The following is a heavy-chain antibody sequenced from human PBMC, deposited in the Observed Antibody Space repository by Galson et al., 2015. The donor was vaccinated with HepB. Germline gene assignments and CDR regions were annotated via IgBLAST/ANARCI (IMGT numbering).Heavy chain of an antibody. CDR2: VTPFNGDT. Sequence: SVKVSCKASGYTFTNYGLTWVRQAPGQGLEWMGWVTPFNGDTIYAERFQGRLTLTTDTSTRTVYMDLRSLRSDDTAVYYCARKRFLDEGDSYYIDVWGKGTTVTVSS. D-gene: IGHD3-3*01. CDR1: GYTFTNYG. J-gene: IGHJ6*03. CDR3: ARKRFLDEGDSYYIDV. V-gene: IGHV1-18*04.